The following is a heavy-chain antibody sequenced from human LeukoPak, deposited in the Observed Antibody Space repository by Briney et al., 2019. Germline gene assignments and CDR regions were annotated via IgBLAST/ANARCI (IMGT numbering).Heavy chain of an antibody. J-gene: IGHJ4*02. CDR3: ARAGGDGYNFGY. V-gene: IGHV3-74*01. D-gene: IGHD5-24*01. Sequence: GFLKLFFGGSGFNLSRLLMDRVRPAPGEGPVWVSRINSDGSSTSYADSVKGRFTISRDNAKNTLYLQMNSLRAEDTAVYYCARAGGDGYNFGYWGQGTLVTVSS. CDR1: GFNLSRLL. CDR2: INSDGSST.